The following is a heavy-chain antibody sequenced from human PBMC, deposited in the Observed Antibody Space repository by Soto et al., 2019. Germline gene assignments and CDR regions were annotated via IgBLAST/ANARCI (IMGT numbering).Heavy chain of an antibody. CDR1: GGSISSGGYY. CDR3: ARERRDGYQADGLDI. Sequence: QVQLQESGPGLVKPSQTLSLTCTVSGGSISSGGYYWTWIRQHPGKGLEWIGNIYYSGSTYYNPSLKSGVTIAAATSKNQFSLKLSSVTAADTAVYYCARERRDGYQADGLDIWGQGTLVTVSS. CDR2: IYYSGST. V-gene: IGHV4-31*03. D-gene: IGHD5-12*01. J-gene: IGHJ3*02.